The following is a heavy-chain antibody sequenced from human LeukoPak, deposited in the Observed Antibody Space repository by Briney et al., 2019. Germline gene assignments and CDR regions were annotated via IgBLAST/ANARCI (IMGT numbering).Heavy chain of an antibody. J-gene: IGHJ3*02. CDR2: IIPIFGTA. CDR3: ARAPHYGGNPDAFDI. V-gene: IGHV1-69*05. CDR1: GGTFSSYA. Sequence: GASVKVSCKASGGTFSSYAISWVRQAPGQGLEWMGGIIPIFGTANYAQKFQRRVTITTDESTSTAYMELSSLRSEDTAVYYCARAPHYGGNPDAFDIWGQGTMVTVSS. D-gene: IGHD4-23*01.